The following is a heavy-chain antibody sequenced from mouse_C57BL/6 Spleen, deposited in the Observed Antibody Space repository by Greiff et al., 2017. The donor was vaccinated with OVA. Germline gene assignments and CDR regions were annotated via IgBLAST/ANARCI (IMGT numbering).Heavy chain of an antibody. D-gene: IGHD2-3*01. CDR1: GYTFTDYN. CDR2: ISPNNGGT. Sequence: EVQLQQSGPELVKPGASVKIPCKASGYTFTDYNMDWVKQSHGKSLEWIGDISPNNGGTIYNQKFKGKATLTVDKSSSTAYMELRSLTSEDTAVYYCARSRWSYYAMDYWGQGTSVTVSS. CDR3: ARSRWSYYAMDY. J-gene: IGHJ4*01. V-gene: IGHV1-18*01.